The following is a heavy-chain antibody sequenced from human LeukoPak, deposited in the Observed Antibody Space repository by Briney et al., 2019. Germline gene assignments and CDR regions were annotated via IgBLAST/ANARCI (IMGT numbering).Heavy chain of an antibody. D-gene: IGHD6-13*01. J-gene: IGHJ3*02. Sequence: GGSLRLSCAGSGFTFTSYAMSWVRQAPGKGLEWVSVISGSGGSTYYADSVKGRFTISRDNSKTTLYLQMNSLRAEDTAVYYCARMGIAGTYDAFDIRGQGTMVTVSS. CDR3: ARMGIAGTYDAFDI. V-gene: IGHV3-23*01. CDR2: ISGSGGST. CDR1: GFTFTSYA.